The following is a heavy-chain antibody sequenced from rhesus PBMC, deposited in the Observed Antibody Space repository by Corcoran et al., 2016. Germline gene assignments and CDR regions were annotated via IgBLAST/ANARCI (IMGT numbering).Heavy chain of an antibody. Sequence: QVQLQESGPGLVKPSETLPLTCAVSGASISSNWWSWLRQPPGKGLEWIGNIGGSSSSTYYNPYLKSRVTISKDTSKNQFSLRLSSVTAADTAVYYGARHLETLDVWGRGVLVTVSS. J-gene: IGHJ5-2*02. CDR1: GASISSNW. CDR3: ARHLETLDV. V-gene: IGHV4-65*02. CDR2: IGGSSSST.